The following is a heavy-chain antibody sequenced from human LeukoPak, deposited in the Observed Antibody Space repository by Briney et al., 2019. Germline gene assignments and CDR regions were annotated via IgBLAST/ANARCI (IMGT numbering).Heavy chain of an antibody. CDR1: GGSISSYY. CDR2: IYTSGST. V-gene: IGHV4-4*07. D-gene: IGHD6-19*01. CDR3: ARHASSGWYWYFDY. J-gene: IGHJ4*02. Sequence: SETLSLTCTVSGGSISSYYWSWIRQPAGKGLERIGRIYTSGSTNYNPSLKSRVTMSVDTSKNQFSLKLSSVTAADTAVYYCARHASSGWYWYFDYWGQGTLVTVSS.